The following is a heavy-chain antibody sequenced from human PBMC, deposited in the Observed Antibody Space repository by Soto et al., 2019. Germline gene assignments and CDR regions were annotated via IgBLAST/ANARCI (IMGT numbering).Heavy chain of an antibody. CDR3: ASDTAVPAAIPGYYYYGMDV. CDR2: ISSSSSYI. Sequence: GGSLRLSCAASGFTFSSYSMNWVRQAPGKGLEWVSSISSSSSYIYYADSVKGRFTISRDNAKNSLYLQMNSPRAEDTAVYYCASDTAVPAAIPGYYYYGMDVWGQGTTVTVSS. V-gene: IGHV3-21*01. D-gene: IGHD2-2*02. J-gene: IGHJ6*02. CDR1: GFTFSSYS.